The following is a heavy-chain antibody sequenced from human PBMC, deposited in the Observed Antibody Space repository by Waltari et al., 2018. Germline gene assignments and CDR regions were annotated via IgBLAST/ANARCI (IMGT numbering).Heavy chain of an antibody. CDR1: GGSFSGYY. J-gene: IGHJ6*03. CDR3: ARGSRRYYYMDV. V-gene: IGHV4-34*01. CDR2: INHSGST. Sequence: QVQLQQWGAGLLKLSENLSLTCVVYGGSFSGYYWSWIRQPPGKGLEWIGEINHSGSTNYNPSLKSRVTISVDTSKNQFSLKLNSVTAADTAVYYCARGSRRYYYMDVWGKGTTVTVSS.